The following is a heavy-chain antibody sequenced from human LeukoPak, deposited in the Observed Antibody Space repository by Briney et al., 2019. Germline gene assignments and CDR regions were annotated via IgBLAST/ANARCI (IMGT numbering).Heavy chain of an antibody. D-gene: IGHD2-2*01. V-gene: IGHV1-69*13. Sequence: ASVKVSCKASGGTFSSYSISWVRQAPGQGLEWMGGIIPIFDTADYAQKFQGRVTITADESTSTAYMELSSLRSEDTAVYYCASGQLLSPLGEYYYYGMDVWGQGTTVTVSS. J-gene: IGHJ6*02. CDR2: IIPIFDTA. CDR1: GGTFSSYS. CDR3: ASGQLLSPLGEYYYYGMDV.